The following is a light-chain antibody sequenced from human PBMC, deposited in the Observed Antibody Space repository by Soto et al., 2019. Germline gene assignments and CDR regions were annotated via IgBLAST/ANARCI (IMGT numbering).Light chain of an antibody. J-gene: IGKJ5*01. CDR3: QQRFNWPSIT. CDR2: GAS. CDR1: QIVTSNN. V-gene: IGKV3D-20*02. Sequence: EIVLTQSPGTLSLSPGERATLSCGAIQIVTSNNLAWNKQKPGQATRLLIFGASIRVTGIPDRFIGSGSGTDFTLTISSLEPEDFAVYHCQQRFNWPSITFGQGTRLEI.